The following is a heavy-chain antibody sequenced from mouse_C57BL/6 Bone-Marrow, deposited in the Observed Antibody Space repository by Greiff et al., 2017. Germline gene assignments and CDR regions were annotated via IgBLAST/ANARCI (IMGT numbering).Heavy chain of an antibody. CDR2: IYPRSGNT. Sequence: QVQLQQSGAELARPGASVKLSCKASGYTFTSSGISWVKQRTGQGLEWIGEIYPRSGNTYYNEKFKGKATLTADKSSSTAYMELRSLTSEDAAVYLCARSVRLLAWFAYWGQGTLVTVSA. CDR1: GYTFTSSG. J-gene: IGHJ3*01. D-gene: IGHD2-3*01. CDR3: ARSVRLLAWFAY. V-gene: IGHV1-81*01.